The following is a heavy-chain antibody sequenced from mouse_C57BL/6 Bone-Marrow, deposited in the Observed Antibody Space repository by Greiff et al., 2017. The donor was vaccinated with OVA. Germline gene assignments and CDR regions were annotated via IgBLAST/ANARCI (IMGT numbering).Heavy chain of an antibody. CDR1: GYTFTDYY. D-gene: IGHD1-1*01. J-gene: IGHJ2*01. CDR2: INPNNGGT. CDR3: ARGTTVDYFDY. V-gene: IGHV1-26*01. Sequence: VQLQQPGAELVKPGASVKISCKASGYTFTDYYMNWVKQSHGKSLEWIGDINPNNGGTSYNQKFKGKATLTVDKSSSTAYMELRSLTSEDSAVYYCARGTTVDYFDYWGQGTTLTVSS.